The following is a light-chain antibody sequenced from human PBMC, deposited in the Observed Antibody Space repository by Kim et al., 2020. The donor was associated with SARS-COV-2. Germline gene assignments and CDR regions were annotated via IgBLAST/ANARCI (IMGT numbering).Light chain of an antibody. CDR3: QQYNNWPHEYT. J-gene: IGKJ2*01. CDR1: QMVSSN. Sequence: SPGESAPLSCRASQMVSSNLAWYHQKPGQAPRLLIYGASTRATGIPARFSGSGSGTEFTLTISSLQSEDFAVYYCQQYNNWPHEYTFGQWTKLEI. CDR2: GAS. V-gene: IGKV3-15*01.